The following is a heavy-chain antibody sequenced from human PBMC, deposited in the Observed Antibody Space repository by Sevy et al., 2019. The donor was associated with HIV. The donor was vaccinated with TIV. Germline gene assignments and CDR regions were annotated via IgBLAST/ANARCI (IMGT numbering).Heavy chain of an antibody. J-gene: IGHJ4*02. Sequence: ASVKVSCKASGYTFTGYFMHWVRQAPGQGLEWMGWINPNSGDTNCAQKFQGRVTMTRDTSINTAYLELSRLRADDMALYYCARDVGYCRGCSCHGYPQNVGPIDYWGQGTLVTVSS. V-gene: IGHV1-2*02. CDR3: ARDVGYCRGCSCHGYPQNVGPIDY. CDR1: GYTFTGYF. D-gene: IGHD2-15*01. CDR2: INPNSGDT.